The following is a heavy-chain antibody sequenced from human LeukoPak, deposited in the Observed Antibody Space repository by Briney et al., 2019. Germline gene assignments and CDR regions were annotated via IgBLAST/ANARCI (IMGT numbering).Heavy chain of an antibody. J-gene: IGHJ4*02. V-gene: IGHV4-59*12. CDR3: ARGVSSGWYYCCPGGYFDY. D-gene: IGHD6-19*01. CDR2: IYYSGST. Sequence: PSETLSLTCTVSGGSISSYYWSWIRQPPGKGLEWIGYIYYSGSTNYNPSLKSRVTISVDTSKNQFSLKLSSVTAADTAVYYCARGVSSGWYYCCPGGYFDYWGQGTLVTVSS. CDR1: GGSISSYY.